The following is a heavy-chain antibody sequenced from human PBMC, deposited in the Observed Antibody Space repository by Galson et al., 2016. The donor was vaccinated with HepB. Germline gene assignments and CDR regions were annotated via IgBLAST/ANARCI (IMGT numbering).Heavy chain of an antibody. V-gene: IGHV3-30*18. CDR2: ISYDGNNK. CDR3: AKDQKEWLAKSGIFYYYYGLAV. J-gene: IGHJ6*02. D-gene: IGHD6-19*01. CDR1: GINFSHYG. Sequence: SLRLSCAVSGINFSHYGMHWVRQAPGKGLEWVAVISYDGNNKYYADSVKGRYIISRDNSKNTLYLQMDSLGAEDTAVFYCAKDQKEWLAKSGIFYYYYGLAVGGQGTTVTVSS.